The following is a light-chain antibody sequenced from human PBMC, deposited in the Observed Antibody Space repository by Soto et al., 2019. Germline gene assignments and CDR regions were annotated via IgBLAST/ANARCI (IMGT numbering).Light chain of an antibody. CDR1: SSDVGGYNY. Sequence: QSALTQPASVSGSPGQSITISCTGTSSDVGGYNYVSWYQQYPGEAPKLMIYDVSNRPSGVSNRFSGSKSGNTASLTISGLQAEDESDYYCSSYTISNPLVFGSGTKLTVL. V-gene: IGLV2-14*01. CDR2: DVS. J-gene: IGLJ1*01. CDR3: SSYTISNPLV.